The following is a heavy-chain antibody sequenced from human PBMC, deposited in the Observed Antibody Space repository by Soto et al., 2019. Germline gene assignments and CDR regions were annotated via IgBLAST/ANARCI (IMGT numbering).Heavy chain of an antibody. V-gene: IGHV4-39*02. CDR1: GGSISSSSYF. CDR2: IYYSGST. CDR3: ARDKITGLFDY. Sequence: SETLSLTCTVSGGSISSSSYFWGWIRQPPGKGLEWIGSIYYSGSTYYNPSLKSRVTVSVDTSKNQFSLKLSSVTAADTAVYYCARDKITGLFDYWGQGTLVTVSS. J-gene: IGHJ4*02. D-gene: IGHD2-8*02.